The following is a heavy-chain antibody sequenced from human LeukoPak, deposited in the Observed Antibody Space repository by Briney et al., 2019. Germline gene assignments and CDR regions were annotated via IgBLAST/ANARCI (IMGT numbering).Heavy chain of an antibody. CDR2: IYHSGGT. CDR1: GGSLKDAS. V-gene: IGHV4-59*01. CDR3: ARVGTYYRSLDS. Sequence: SETLSLNCTVSGGSLKDASWNWIRQPPGQGLEWIGYIYHSGGTNYNPSLKNRVSISLHTSKNQFSLKLSSVTAADTAVYYCARVGTYYRSLDSWGQGTLVTVSS. D-gene: IGHD3-10*01. J-gene: IGHJ4*02.